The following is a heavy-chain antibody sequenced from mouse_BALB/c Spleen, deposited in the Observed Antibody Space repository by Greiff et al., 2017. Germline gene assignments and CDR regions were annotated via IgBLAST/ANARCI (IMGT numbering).Heavy chain of an antibody. V-gene: IGHV1-80*01. Sequence: VKLMESGAELVRPGSSVKISCKASGYAFSSYWMNWVKQRPGQGLEWIGQIYPGDGDTNYNGKFKGKATLTADKSSSTAYMQLSSLTSEDSAVYFCARDSLYYFDYWGQGTTLTVSS. CDR2: IYPGDGDT. CDR1: GYAFSSYW. CDR3: ARDSLYYFDY. J-gene: IGHJ2*01. D-gene: IGHD3-2*01.